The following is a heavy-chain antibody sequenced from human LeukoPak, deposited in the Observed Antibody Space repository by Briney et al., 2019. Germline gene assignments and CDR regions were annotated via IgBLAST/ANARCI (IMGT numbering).Heavy chain of an antibody. V-gene: IGHV1-46*01. CDR1: GYTITRYY. CDR2: INPSGGST. Sequence: ASVKVSCKASGYTITRYYMHWERQAPGQGLEWMGIINPSGGSTSYAQKFQGRVTMTRDTSTSTVYMELSSLRSEDTAVYYCARDRGVVPAARSGRRYYYYYYGMDVWGQGTTVTVSS. D-gene: IGHD2-2*01. J-gene: IGHJ6*02. CDR3: ARDRGVVPAARSGRRYYYYYYGMDV.